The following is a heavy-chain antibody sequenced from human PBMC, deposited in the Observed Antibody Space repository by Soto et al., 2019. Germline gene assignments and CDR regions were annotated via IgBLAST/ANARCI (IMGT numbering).Heavy chain of an antibody. CDR2: IRSKAYGGTT. CDR1: GFTFGDYA. CDR3: TRDYKKSGYFDY. J-gene: IGHJ4*02. V-gene: IGHV3-49*04. D-gene: IGHD2-15*01. Sequence: PGGSLRLSCTASGFTFGDYAMSWVRQAPGKGLEWVGFIRSKAYGGTTEYAASVKGRFTISRDDSKSIAYLQMNSLKTEDTAVYYCTRDYKKSGYFDYWGQGTLVTVSS.